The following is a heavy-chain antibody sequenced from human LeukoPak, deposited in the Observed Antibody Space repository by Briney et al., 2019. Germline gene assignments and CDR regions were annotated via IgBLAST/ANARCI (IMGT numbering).Heavy chain of an antibody. CDR1: GFTFSSYA. Sequence: GGSLRLSCAASGFTFSSYAMSWVRQAPGKGLERVSAISGSGGSTYYADSVKGRFTISRDNSKNTLYLQMNSLRAEDTAVYYCAKASYYYDSSGYLYYFDYWGQGALVTVSS. J-gene: IGHJ4*02. V-gene: IGHV3-23*01. CDR2: ISGSGGST. D-gene: IGHD3-22*01. CDR3: AKASYYYDSSGYLYYFDY.